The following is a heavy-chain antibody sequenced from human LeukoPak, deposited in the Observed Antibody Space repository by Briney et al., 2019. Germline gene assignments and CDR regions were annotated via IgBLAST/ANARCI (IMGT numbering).Heavy chain of an antibody. CDR1: GGTFSNYA. D-gene: IGHD6-13*01. Sequence: ASVKVSCKASGGTFSNYAIRWVRQAPGQGLEWMGGIIPIFGTVKYAQKFQGRVTFTADESTSTAYMELSSLRSEDTAVYYCARSTLPVIAAAGGCYGMDVWGKGTTVTVSS. V-gene: IGHV1-69*01. CDR2: IIPIFGTV. J-gene: IGHJ6*04. CDR3: ARSTLPVIAAAGGCYGMDV.